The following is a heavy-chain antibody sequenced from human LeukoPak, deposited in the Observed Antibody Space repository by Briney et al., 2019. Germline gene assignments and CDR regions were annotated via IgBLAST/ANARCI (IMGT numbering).Heavy chain of an antibody. CDR2: VSAYNGNT. CDR1: GYTFTSYS. V-gene: IGHV1-18*01. Sequence: ASVSLSCKASGYTFTSYSISWVRQAPGQGLEWMGWVSAYNGNTNYAQKLQGRVTMTTDTSTSTAYMELRSLRSDDTAVYYCARDSTLSVDYWGQGTLVTVSS. J-gene: IGHJ4*02. CDR3: ARDSTLSVDY.